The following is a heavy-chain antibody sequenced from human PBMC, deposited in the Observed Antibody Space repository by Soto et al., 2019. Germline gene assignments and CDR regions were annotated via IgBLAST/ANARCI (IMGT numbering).Heavy chain of an antibody. Sequence: GGSLRLSCAASGFTFSSYAMSWVRQAPGKGLEWVSAISGSGGSTYYADSVKGRFTISRDNSKNTLYLQMNSLRAEDTAVYYCAGLGITIFGVVITTPYYMDVWGKGTTVTVSS. D-gene: IGHD3-3*01. CDR3: AGLGITIFGVVITTPYYMDV. CDR1: GFTFSSYA. V-gene: IGHV3-23*01. J-gene: IGHJ6*03. CDR2: ISGSGGST.